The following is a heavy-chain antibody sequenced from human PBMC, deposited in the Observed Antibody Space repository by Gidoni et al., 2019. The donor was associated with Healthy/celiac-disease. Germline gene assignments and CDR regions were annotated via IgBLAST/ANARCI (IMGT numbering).Heavy chain of an antibody. CDR3: ARGVAVAGFDD. J-gene: IGHJ4*02. D-gene: IGHD6-19*01. CDR2: TYYRSKWYN. Sequence: PSRGLEWLGRTYYRSKWYNAYAVSVKSRITITPDTSKNHFCLQLNAVTPEDTAVYYCARGVAVAGFDDWGQGTLVTVSS. V-gene: IGHV6-1*01.